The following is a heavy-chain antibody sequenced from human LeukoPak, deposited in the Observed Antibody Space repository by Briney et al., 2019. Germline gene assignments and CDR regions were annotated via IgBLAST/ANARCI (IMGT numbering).Heavy chain of an antibody. Sequence: PGGSLRLSCAASGFTFTSYSMNWVRQAQGKGLEWVSTISGGGGSTYYADSVKGRFTIYRDNSKNTLYLQVNSLRAEDTAVYYCAKGGKWDVTPFDYWGQGTLVTVSS. CDR3: AKGGKWDVTPFDY. CDR2: ISGGGGST. CDR1: GFTFTSYS. V-gene: IGHV3-23*01. D-gene: IGHD1-26*01. J-gene: IGHJ4*02.